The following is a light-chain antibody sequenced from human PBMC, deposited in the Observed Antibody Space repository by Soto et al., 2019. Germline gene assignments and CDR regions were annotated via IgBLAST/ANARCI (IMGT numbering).Light chain of an antibody. CDR1: QSVTSSY. V-gene: IGKV3D-15*01. Sequence: EIVMTQSPATLSVSPGERATLSCRASQSVTSSYLAWYQQKPGQAPRLLLYGASSRATGIPDRFSGSGSGTDFTLTISSLQSEDFAVYYCQHYNNWPPITFGQGTRLEI. CDR3: QHYNNWPPIT. CDR2: GAS. J-gene: IGKJ5*01.